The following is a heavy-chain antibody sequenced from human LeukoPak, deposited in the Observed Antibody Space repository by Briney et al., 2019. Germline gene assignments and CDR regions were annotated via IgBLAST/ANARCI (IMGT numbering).Heavy chain of an antibody. CDR3: ARDMSSGWRMNWFDP. Sequence: SETLSLTCTVSGGSISSSSYYWGWIRQPPGKGLEWIGSIYYSGSTYYNPSLKSRVTISVDTSKNQFSLKLSSVTAADTAVYYCARDMSSGWRMNWFDPWGQGTLVTVSS. V-gene: IGHV4-39*07. CDR1: GGSISSSSYY. CDR2: IYYSGST. J-gene: IGHJ5*02. D-gene: IGHD6-19*01.